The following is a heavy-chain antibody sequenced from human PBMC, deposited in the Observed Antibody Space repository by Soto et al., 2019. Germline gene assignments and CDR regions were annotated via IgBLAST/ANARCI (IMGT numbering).Heavy chain of an antibody. CDR1: GFTFSAYC. V-gene: IGHV3-33*06. Sequence: GGSLRLSCVASGFTFSAYCMHWVRQAPGKGLEWVEVIWYDGVNKYYSDSVKGRFTISRDNSKNTLYLQMNSLRAEDTAVYYCAKEFRTSGRRNAFDLWGQGTMVTVS. D-gene: IGHD1-26*01. CDR3: AKEFRTSGRRNAFDL. CDR2: IWYDGVNK. J-gene: IGHJ3*01.